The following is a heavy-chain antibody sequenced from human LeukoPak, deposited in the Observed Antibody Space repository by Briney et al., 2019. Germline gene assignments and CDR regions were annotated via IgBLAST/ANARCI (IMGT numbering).Heavy chain of an antibody. Sequence: GGSLRLSCAASGFTLSSYAMSWVRQGPGKGLEWVSAISVSGNTYHADSVKGRFTISRDNSKNTLYLQMNSLRAEDTAVYYCAKEFTMVRGYQDGGQGTLVTVSS. CDR1: GFTLSSYA. D-gene: IGHD3-10*01. J-gene: IGHJ4*02. CDR3: AKEFTMVRGYQD. CDR2: ISVSGNT. V-gene: IGHV3-23*01.